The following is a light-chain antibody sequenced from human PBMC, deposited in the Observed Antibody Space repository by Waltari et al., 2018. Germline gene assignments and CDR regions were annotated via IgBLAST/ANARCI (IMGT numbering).Light chain of an antibody. Sequence: QSALTQPASVSGSPGQSITISCPGTSSYGRNFNLGPWYQQHPGKVPKIIIYEVSKRSSGVSNHFSGSKSGNTASLTISGLRAEDEADYYCCSYAGSRTYVFGTGTKVTVL. CDR1: SSYGRNFNL. CDR3: CSYAGSRTYV. J-gene: IGLJ1*01. V-gene: IGLV2-23*02. CDR2: EVS.